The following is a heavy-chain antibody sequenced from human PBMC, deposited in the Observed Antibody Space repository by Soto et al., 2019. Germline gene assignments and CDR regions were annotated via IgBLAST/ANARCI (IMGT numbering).Heavy chain of an antibody. D-gene: IGHD2-2*01. Sequence: QVQLQESGPGLVKPSQTLSLTCTVSGGSISSGGYYWSWIRQHPGKGLEWIGYIYYSGSTNYNPSLKRRVTISVDTSKNQFSLKLSSVTAADTAVYYCARGYCSSTSCFAPWGQGTLVTVSS. CDR1: GGSISSGGYY. J-gene: IGHJ5*02. CDR3: ARGYCSSTSCFAP. V-gene: IGHV4-31*03. CDR2: IYYSGST.